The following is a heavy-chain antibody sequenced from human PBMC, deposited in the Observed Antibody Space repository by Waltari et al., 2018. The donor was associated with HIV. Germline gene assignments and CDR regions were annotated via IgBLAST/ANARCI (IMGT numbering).Heavy chain of an antibody. CDR1: GGSISSSSYY. Sequence: QLQLQESGPGLVKPSETLSLTCTVSGGSISSSSYYWGWIRQPPGKGLEWIGSIYYSGSTYYNPSLKSRVTISVDTSKNQFSLKLSSVTAADTAVYYCARKSFWSGYYSGKGYYFDYWGQGTLVTVSS. CDR2: IYYSGST. V-gene: IGHV4-39*01. J-gene: IGHJ4*02. CDR3: ARKSFWSGYYSGKGYYFDY. D-gene: IGHD3-3*01.